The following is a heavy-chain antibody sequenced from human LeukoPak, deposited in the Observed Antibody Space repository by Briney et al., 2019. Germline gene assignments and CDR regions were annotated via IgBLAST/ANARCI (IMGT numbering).Heavy chain of an antibody. CDR2: IYYSGST. CDR1: GGSISSYY. V-gene: IGHV4-59*12. CDR3: ARGLSATTGGVFRRPKFWFDP. Sequence: PSETLSLTCTVSGGSISSYYWSWIRQPPGKGLEWIGYIYYSGSTNYNPSLKSRVTISVDTSKNQFSLKLSSVTAADTAVYYCARGLSATTGGVFRRPKFWFDPWGQGTLVTVSS. D-gene: IGHD5-12*01. J-gene: IGHJ5*02.